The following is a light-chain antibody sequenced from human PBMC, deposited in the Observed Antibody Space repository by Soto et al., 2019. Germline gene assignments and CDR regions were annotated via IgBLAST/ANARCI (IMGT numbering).Light chain of an antibody. CDR1: QTIIRY. CDR3: QQSYSTLFT. Sequence: DIQMTQSPSSLSASVGDRVTITCRASQTIIRYLNWYQQKPGRVPNLLIYAASSLQSGVPSRFSGSGSGTEFTLTISSLQPEDFATYYCQQSYSTLFTFGPGTKVDIK. J-gene: IGKJ3*01. V-gene: IGKV1-39*01. CDR2: AAS.